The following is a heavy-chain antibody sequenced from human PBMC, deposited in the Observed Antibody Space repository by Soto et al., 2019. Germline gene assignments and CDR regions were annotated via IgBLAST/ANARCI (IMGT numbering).Heavy chain of an antibody. J-gene: IGHJ4*02. Sequence: QITLKESGQTLVKPTQTLTLVCTLSGFSINNGGVGVGWIRQPPGTAPEWLALLYWNDDAWYSPSLRYRLSVTKDSSKNQVVLTMTHMSPVDAGTLYCATRRALSNKLFFDQWVQGALVTVSS. CDR3: ATRRALSNKLFFDQ. D-gene: IGHD4-4*01. CDR1: GFSINNGGVG. CDR2: LYWNDDA. V-gene: IGHV2-5*01.